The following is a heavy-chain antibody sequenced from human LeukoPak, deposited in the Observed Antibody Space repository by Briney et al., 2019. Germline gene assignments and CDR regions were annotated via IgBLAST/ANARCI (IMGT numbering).Heavy chain of an antibody. J-gene: IGHJ4*02. D-gene: IGHD5-12*01. V-gene: IGHV1-58*02. Sequence: TSVKVSCKASGFTFSSSAMHWVRQSRGQRLEWIGWIVVGSGNTKYAQKFQERVTISRDMSTSTAYMELSSLRSEDTAVYYCAAGAVDIVATTGWDYWGEGTLVTVSS. CDR3: AAGAVDIVATTGWDY. CDR1: GFTFSSSA. CDR2: IVVGSGNT.